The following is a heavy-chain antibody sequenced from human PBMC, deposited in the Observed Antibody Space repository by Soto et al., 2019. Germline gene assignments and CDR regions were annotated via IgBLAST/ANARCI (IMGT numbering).Heavy chain of an antibody. V-gene: IGHV1-18*01. CDR2: VSGSRDNT. Sequence: QIQLIQSGPEGKRPGASVKVSCRSSDYTFTQYGMSWVRQAPGQCLDWLGWVSGSRDNTTYVDKVRGRDTMTTDPATGTAYLELRSLGPDDTAVYYCGRDGPLQYIGDPGGASDYWGEGTLVSVSS. CDR3: GRDGPLQYIGDPGGASDY. D-gene: IGHD5-18*01. J-gene: IGHJ4*02. CDR1: DYTFTQYG.